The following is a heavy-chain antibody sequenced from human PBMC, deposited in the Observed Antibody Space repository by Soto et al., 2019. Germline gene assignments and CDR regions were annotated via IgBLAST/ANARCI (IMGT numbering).Heavy chain of an antibody. CDR3: ARDFCSGGSCATYYGTDV. Sequence: EVQLVESGGGLVQPGGSLRLSCAASGFTFSSYWMHWVRQAPGKGLVWVSRINSDGSSTSYADSVKGRFTISRDNAKNTLYLQMNSLRAEDTAVYYCARDFCSGGSCATYYGTDVWGQGTTVTVSS. CDR1: GFTFSSYW. V-gene: IGHV3-74*01. J-gene: IGHJ6*02. D-gene: IGHD2-15*01. CDR2: INSDGSST.